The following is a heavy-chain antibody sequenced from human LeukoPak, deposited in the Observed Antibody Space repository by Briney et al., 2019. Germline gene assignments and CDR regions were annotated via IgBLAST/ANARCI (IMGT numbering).Heavy chain of an antibody. J-gene: IGHJ4*02. CDR3: ARVGVNYDIFDY. CDR2: IYSGGST. Sequence: GGSLRLSCAASGFTVSSNYMSWVRQAPGKGLEWVSVIYSGGSTYYADSVKGRFTISRDNSKNMLYLQMNSLRAEDTAVYYCARVGVNYDIFDYWGQGTLVTVSS. D-gene: IGHD3-9*01. V-gene: IGHV3-53*01. CDR1: GFTVSSNY.